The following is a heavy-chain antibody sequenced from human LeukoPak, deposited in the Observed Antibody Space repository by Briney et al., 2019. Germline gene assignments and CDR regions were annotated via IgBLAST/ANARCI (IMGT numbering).Heavy chain of an antibody. CDR1: GGSISSGDYD. V-gene: IGHV4-30-4*01. J-gene: IGHJ4*02. Sequence: PSETLSLTCTVSGGSISSGDYDWSWIRQPPGKGLEWIGYIYYSGSTYYNPSLKSRVTISVDTSKNQFSLKLSSVTAADTAVYYCARAYGEFEGSEYFDYWGQGTLVTVSS. D-gene: IGHD2-15*01. CDR2: IYYSGST. CDR3: ARAYGEFEGSEYFDY.